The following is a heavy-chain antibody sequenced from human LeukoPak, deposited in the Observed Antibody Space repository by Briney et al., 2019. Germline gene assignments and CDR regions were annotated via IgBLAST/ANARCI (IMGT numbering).Heavy chain of an antibody. CDR3: AKEVHDHIWGRSHVNNFDP. V-gene: IGHV3-30*18. J-gene: IGHJ5*02. D-gene: IGHD3-16*01. CDR1: GFTFSGFG. CDR2: ISYDGAYT. Sequence: PGGSLRLSCEVSGFTFSGFGMHWVRQAPCKGLEWLAIISYDGAYTHTSKSLKGRFTISRDNANNTLSLQMTSLRPEDTAVYYCAKEVHDHIWGRSHVNNFDPWGQGTLVTVSS.